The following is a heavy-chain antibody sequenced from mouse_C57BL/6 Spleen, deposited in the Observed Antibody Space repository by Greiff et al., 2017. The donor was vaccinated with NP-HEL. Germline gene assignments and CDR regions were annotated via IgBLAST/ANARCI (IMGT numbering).Heavy chain of an antibody. J-gene: IGHJ3*01. D-gene: IGHD4-1*02. V-gene: IGHV1-54*01. Sequence: QVQLKQSGAELVRPGTSVKVSCKASGYAFTNYLIEWVKQRPGQGLEWIGVINPGSGGTNYNEKFKGKATLTADKSSSTAYMQLSSLTSEDSAVYFCARFNWSCAYWGQGTLVTVSA. CDR2: INPGSGGT. CDR1: GYAFTNYL. CDR3: ARFNWSCAY.